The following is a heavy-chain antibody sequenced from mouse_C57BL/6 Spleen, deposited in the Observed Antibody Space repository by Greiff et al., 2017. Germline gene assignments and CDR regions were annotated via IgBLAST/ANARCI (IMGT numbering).Heavy chain of an antibody. CDR3: ARHYDYDRGFDY. CDR2: INPNNGGT. Sequence: VQLQQSGPELVKPGASVKISCKASGYTFTDYYMNWVKQSHGKSLEWIGDINPNNGGTSYNQKFKGKATLTVDKSSSSAYMELRSLTSEDSAVYYCARHYDYDRGFDYWGQGTTLTVSS. D-gene: IGHD2-4*01. V-gene: IGHV1-26*01. J-gene: IGHJ2*01. CDR1: GYTFTDYY.